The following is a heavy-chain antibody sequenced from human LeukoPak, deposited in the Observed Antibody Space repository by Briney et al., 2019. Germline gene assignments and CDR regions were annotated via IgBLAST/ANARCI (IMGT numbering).Heavy chain of an antibody. V-gene: IGHV4-34*01. Sequence: SETLSLTCAVYGGSFSGYYWSWIRQPPGKGLEWIGEINHSGSTNYNPSLKSRVTISVDTSKNQFSLKLSSVTAADTAVYYCATLALDYGDYGSYYYMDVWGKGTTVTISS. CDR3: ATLALDYGDYGSYYYMDV. CDR1: GGSFSGYY. D-gene: IGHD4-17*01. CDR2: INHSGST. J-gene: IGHJ6*03.